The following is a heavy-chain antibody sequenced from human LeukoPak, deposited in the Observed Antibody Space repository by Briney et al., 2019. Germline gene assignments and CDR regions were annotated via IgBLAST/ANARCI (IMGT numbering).Heavy chain of an antibody. CDR3: ARGITVIRGVLLDF. J-gene: IGHJ4*02. CDR1: EFNFENFA. D-gene: IGHD3-10*01. CDR2: ISGSSTMI. V-gene: IGHV3-48*01. Sequence: GGSLRLSCAASEFNFENFAMNWVRQAPGKGLEWLSYISGSSTMIEYADSVKGRFTISRDNAKNSLYLQMSSLKGEDTAVYYCARGITVIRGVLLDFWGQGTQVIVSS.